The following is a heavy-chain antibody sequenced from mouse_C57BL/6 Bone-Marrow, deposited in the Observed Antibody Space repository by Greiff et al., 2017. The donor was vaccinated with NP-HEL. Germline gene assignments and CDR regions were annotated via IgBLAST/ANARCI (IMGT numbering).Heavy chain of an antibody. D-gene: IGHD1-1*01. V-gene: IGHV14-3*01. Sequence: VQLQQSVAELVRPGASVKLSCTASGFNIKNTYMHWVKQRPEQGLEWIGRIDPANGNTKYAPKFQGKATITADTSSNTAYLQLSSLTSEDTAIYYCSRWTTVVAKGFAYWGQGTLVTVSA. J-gene: IGHJ3*01. CDR2: IDPANGNT. CDR1: GFNIKNTY. CDR3: SRWTTVVAKGFAY.